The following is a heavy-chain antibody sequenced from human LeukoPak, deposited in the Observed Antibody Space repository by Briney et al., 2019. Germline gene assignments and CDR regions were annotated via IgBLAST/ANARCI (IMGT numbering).Heavy chain of an antibody. CDR1: GFIFSNYW. CDR2: IRYDGSNT. V-gene: IGHV3-30*02. J-gene: IGHJ4*01. CDR3: AKDKTRIGSTSGFDY. Sequence: GGSLRLSCSASGFIFSNYWMTWVRQAPGKGLEWVGFIRYDGSNTYYADSVKGRFTISRDNSNNTLYVQMNSLRVEDTATYYCAKDKTRIGSTSGFDYWGHGTLVTVSS. D-gene: IGHD3-10*01.